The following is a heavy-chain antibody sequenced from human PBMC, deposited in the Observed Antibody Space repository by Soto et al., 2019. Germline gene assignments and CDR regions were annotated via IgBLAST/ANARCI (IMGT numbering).Heavy chain of an antibody. D-gene: IGHD2-2*01. CDR3: AKGFSNIVVVPAAEYYFDY. CDR1: GFTFSSYA. CDR2: ISGSGGST. J-gene: IGHJ4*02. V-gene: IGHV3-23*01. Sequence: GGSLRLSCAASGFTFSSYAMSWVRQAPGKGLEWVSAISGSGGSTYYADSVKGRFTISRDNSKNTLYLQMNSLRAEDTAVYYCAKGFSNIVVVPAAEYYFDYWGQGTLVTVSS.